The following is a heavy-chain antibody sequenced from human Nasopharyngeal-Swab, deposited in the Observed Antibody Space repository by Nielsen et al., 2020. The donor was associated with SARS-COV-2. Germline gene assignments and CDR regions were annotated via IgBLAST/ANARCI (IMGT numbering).Heavy chain of an antibody. J-gene: IGHJ6*02. Sequence: GGSLRLSCATSGFSFSSYSMTWVRQAPGKGLEWVANIKQDGSELYYVDSVKGRFTISRDNAKNPLFLQMNSLRAEDTAVYYCARDGLDYDFWSAYFMDVWGQGTTVTVSS. CDR3: ARDGLDYDFWSAYFMDV. V-gene: IGHV3-7*01. CDR2: IKQDGSEL. CDR1: GFSFSSYS. D-gene: IGHD3-3*01.